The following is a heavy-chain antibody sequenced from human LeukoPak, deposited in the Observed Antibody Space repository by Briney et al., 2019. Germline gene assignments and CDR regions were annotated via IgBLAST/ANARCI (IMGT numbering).Heavy chain of an antibody. CDR1: GGSISSYY. V-gene: IGHV4-59*01. CDR2: IYYSGST. J-gene: IGHJ3*02. CDR3: ARELDWFDAFDI. D-gene: IGHD3-9*01. Sequence: PSETLSLTCTVSGGSISSYYWSWIRQPPGKGLEWIGYIYYSGSTNYYPSLKSRVTISVDTSKNQFSLKLSSVTAADTAVYYCARELDWFDAFDIWGQGTMVTVSS.